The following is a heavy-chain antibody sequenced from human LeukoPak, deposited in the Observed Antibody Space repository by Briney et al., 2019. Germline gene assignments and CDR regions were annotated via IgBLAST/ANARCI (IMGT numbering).Heavy chain of an antibody. CDR1: GFTFSSYG. D-gene: IGHD5-12*01. CDR3: AKGDSGYDSRFDP. J-gene: IGHJ5*02. Sequence: GGSLRLSCAASGFTFSSYGMHWVRQAPGKGLEWVAFIRYDGSNKYYADSVKGRFTISRDNSKNTLYLQMNRLRAEDTAVYYCAKGDSGYDSRFDPWGQGTLVTVSS. V-gene: IGHV3-30*02. CDR2: IRYDGSNK.